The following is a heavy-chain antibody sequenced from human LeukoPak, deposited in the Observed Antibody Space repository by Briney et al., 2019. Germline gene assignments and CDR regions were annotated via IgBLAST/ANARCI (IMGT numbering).Heavy chain of an antibody. CDR1: GGSISSGGYY. J-gene: IGHJ3*02. Sequence: SQTLSLTCTVSGGSISSGGYYWSWIRQHPGKGLEWIGSIYYSGSTNYNPSLQGRVTISLDTSRNQFSLKLSSVTAADTAVYYCARDVEMASDAFDIWGQGTMVTVSS. CDR2: IYYSGST. CDR3: ARDVEMASDAFDI. D-gene: IGHD5-24*01. V-gene: IGHV4-31*03.